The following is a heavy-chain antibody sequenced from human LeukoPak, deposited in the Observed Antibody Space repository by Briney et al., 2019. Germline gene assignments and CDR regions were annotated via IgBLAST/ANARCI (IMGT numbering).Heavy chain of an antibody. CDR3: ASMCSSTSCYFDY. CDR1: GFTFSSYS. V-gene: IGHV3-48*01. J-gene: IGHJ4*02. D-gene: IGHD2-2*01. CDR2: ISSSSSTI. Sequence: PGGSLRLSCAASGFTFSSYSMNWVRQAPGKGLEWVSYISSSSSTIYYADSVKGRLTISRDNAKNSLYLQMNSLRAEDTAVYYCASMCSSTSCYFDYWGQGTLVTVSS.